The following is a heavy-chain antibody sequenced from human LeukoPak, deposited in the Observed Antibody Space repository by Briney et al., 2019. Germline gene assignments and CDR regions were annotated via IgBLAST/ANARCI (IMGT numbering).Heavy chain of an antibody. CDR2: IYSGGST. V-gene: IGHV3-53*01. D-gene: IGHD3-3*01. Sequence: GGSLRLSCAASGFTVSSNYMSWVRQAPGKGLEWVSVIYSGGSTYYADSVKGRFTISRDNSKNTLYLQMNSLRAEDTAVYYCAKDDVYYDFWSDWGQGTLVTVSS. J-gene: IGHJ4*02. CDR3: AKDDVYYDFWSD. CDR1: GFTVSSNY.